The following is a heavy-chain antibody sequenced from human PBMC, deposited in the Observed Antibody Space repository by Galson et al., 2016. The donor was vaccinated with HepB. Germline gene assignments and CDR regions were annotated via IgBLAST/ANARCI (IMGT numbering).Heavy chain of an antibody. D-gene: IGHD3-22*01. CDR3: AKDITTDYDSSGYYPLEH. J-gene: IGHJ1*01. CDR1: GFSFSKFA. Sequence: SLRLSCAASGFSFSKFALSWVRQTPGKGLQWVAAISDTGRTPFYADFVKGRFIISRDNSQDTLYLQMNSLRVDDTATYFCAKDITTDYDSSGYYPLEHWGQGTLVTVS. V-gene: IGHV3-23*01. CDR2: ISDTGRTP.